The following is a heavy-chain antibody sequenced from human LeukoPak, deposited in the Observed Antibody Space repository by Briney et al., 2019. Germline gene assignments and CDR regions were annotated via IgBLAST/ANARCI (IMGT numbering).Heavy chain of an antibody. V-gene: IGHV1-69*04. Sequence: SVKVSCKASGGTFSSYAISWVRQAPGQGLEWMGRIIPILGIANYAQKFQDRVTITADKSTSTAYMELSSLRSEDTAVYYCARTYDSSGYYYPEDYWGQGTLVTVSS. CDR1: GGTFSSYA. CDR2: IIPILGIA. J-gene: IGHJ4*02. CDR3: ARTYDSSGYYYPEDY. D-gene: IGHD3-22*01.